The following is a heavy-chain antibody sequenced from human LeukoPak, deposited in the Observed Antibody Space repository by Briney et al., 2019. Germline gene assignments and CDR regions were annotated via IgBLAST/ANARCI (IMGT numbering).Heavy chain of an antibody. CDR3: AVRQISCERCAP. Sequence: ASVKVSCTASGYTFTGYYMHWVRQAPAQGLEWMGRIYPNSGGTNYAQKCQGRVTMTRDTSISTAYMELSRLRCDETAVQCSAVRQISCERCAPWGEGTLVTVSS. J-gene: IGHJ5*02. D-gene: IGHD2-2*01. CDR2: IYPNSGGT. V-gene: IGHV1-2*06. CDR1: GYTFTGYY.